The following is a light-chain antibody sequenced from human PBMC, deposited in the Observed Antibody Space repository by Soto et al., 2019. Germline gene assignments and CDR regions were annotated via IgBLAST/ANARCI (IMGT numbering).Light chain of an antibody. Sequence: QSVLTQPPSASGTPGQRVTISCSGSSSNIGSNPVNWYQQLPGTAPKLLIYSNHQRPSGVPDRFSGSKSGTSASLAISALQSEDEADYYCAAWDSSLNAHLLFGGGTKLTVL. V-gene: IGLV1-44*01. CDR3: AAWDSSLNAHLL. CDR1: SSNIGSNP. J-gene: IGLJ2*01. CDR2: SNH.